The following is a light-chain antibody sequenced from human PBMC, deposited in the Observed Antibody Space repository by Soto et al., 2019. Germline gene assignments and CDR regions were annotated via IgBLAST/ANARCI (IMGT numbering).Light chain of an antibody. V-gene: IGLV2-14*01. Sequence: QSALTQPASVSGSPGHSITISCTGTSSDVGGYNYVSWYQQHPGKAPKLMIYEVSNRPSGVSNRFSGSKSGNTASLTISGLQAEEEADYYCSSYTSSSNYVFGTGTKVTVL. CDR3: SSYTSSSNYV. CDR2: EVS. J-gene: IGLJ1*01. CDR1: SSDVGGYNY.